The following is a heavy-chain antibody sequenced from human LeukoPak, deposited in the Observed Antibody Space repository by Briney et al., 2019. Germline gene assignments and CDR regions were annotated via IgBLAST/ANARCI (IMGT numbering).Heavy chain of an antibody. D-gene: IGHD3-3*01. J-gene: IGHJ5*02. CDR2: IYPGDSDT. CDR3: ATSYYDFWSGYLGPNWFDP. CDR1: GSSFTSYW. V-gene: IGHV5-51*01. Sequence: GASLKISCKGSGSSFTSYWIGWVRPMPGKGLEWMGIIYPGDSDTRYSPSFQGQVTISADKSISTAYLQWSSLKASDTAMYYCATSYYDFWSGYLGPNWFDPWGQGTLVTVSS.